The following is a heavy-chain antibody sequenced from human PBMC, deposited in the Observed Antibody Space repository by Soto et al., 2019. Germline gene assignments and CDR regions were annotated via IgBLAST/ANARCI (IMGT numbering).Heavy chain of an antibody. CDR1: GFTFSSYW. V-gene: IGHV3-74*01. CDR2: INSDGSST. D-gene: IGHD3-3*01. J-gene: IGHJ6*02. Sequence: HPVGSLRLSCAASGFTFSSYWMHWVRQAPGKGLVWVSRINSDGSSTSYADSVKGRFTISRDNAKNTLYLQMNSLRAEDTAVYYCARGLIERFLEWLYPPYGMDVWGQGTTVTVSS. CDR3: ARGLIERFLEWLYPPYGMDV.